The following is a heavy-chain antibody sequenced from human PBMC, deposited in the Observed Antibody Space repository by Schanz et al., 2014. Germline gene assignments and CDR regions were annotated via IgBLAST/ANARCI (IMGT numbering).Heavy chain of an antibody. D-gene: IGHD1-1*01. V-gene: IGHV3-30*03. CDR2: ISYDGTNE. Sequence: QVQLVESGGGVVQPGRSLRLSCAASGFNFSNYDIHWVRQAPGKGLEWVAVISYDGTNEYYADSVKGRFTISRDNPKKTLYLQMNGLRAEDTAVFYCARDGAELYYFDDWGQGTLVTVSS. J-gene: IGHJ4*02. CDR3: ARDGAELYYFDD. CDR1: GFNFSNYD.